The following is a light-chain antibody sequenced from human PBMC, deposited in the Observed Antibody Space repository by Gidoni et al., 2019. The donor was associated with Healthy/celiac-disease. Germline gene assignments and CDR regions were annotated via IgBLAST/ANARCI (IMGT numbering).Light chain of an antibody. V-gene: IGKV3-11*01. CDR3: QQRSNWWT. Sequence: EIVLTQSPATLSLSPGERATLSYTASQSVSSYLAWYQQKPGQAPRLLIYDASNRATGIPARFSGSGSGTDFTLTVSSLGPEDFAVYYCQQRSNWWTFGQGTKVEIK. CDR2: DAS. CDR1: QSVSSY. J-gene: IGKJ1*01.